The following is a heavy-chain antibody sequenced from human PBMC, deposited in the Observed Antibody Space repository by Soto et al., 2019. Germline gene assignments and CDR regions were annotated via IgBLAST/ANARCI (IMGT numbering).Heavy chain of an antibody. CDR1: GFTFSSYS. J-gene: IGHJ4*02. V-gene: IGHV3-21*01. CDR3: ASGGTDYRYYFDY. CDR2: ISSSSSYI. Sequence: EVQLVESGGGLVKPGGSLRLSCAASGFTFSSYSMNWVRQAPGQGLEWVSSISSSSSYIYYADSLKGRFTISRDTAKNSRYLQMNSLRAEDTAVYYYASGGTDYRYYFDYWGQGTLVTVSS. D-gene: IGHD4-17*01.